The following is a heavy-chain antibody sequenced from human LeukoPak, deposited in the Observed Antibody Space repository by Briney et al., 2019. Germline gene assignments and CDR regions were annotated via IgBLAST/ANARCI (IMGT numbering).Heavy chain of an antibody. CDR1: GYTFTGYY. Sequence: ASVKVSCKASGYTFTGYYMHWVRQAPGQGLECMGWINPNCGGTNYAQKFQGRLTMTRDTSISTAYMELSSLSSDDTGVYYCARGGYCSGAACYHLPDFWGQGTLVSVSS. V-gene: IGHV1-2*02. D-gene: IGHD2-15*01. CDR2: INPNCGGT. CDR3: ARGGYCSGAACYHLPDF. J-gene: IGHJ4*02.